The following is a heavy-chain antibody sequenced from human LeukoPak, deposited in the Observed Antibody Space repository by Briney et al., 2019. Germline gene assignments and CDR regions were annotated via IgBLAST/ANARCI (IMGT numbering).Heavy chain of an antibody. J-gene: IGHJ4*02. CDR3: ARDPGSGYEEHFDY. CDR1: GFTFSSYA. Sequence: GGSLRLSCAASGFTFSSYAMSWVRQAPGKGLEWVSGISGSGGSTHYADSVKGRFTISRDNAKDSLYLQMNSLRAEDTAVYYCARDPGSGYEEHFDYWGQGTLVTVSS. V-gene: IGHV3-23*01. D-gene: IGHD5-12*01. CDR2: ISGSGGST.